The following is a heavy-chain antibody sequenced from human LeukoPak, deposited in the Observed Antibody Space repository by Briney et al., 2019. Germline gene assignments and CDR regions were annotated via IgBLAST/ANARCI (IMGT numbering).Heavy chain of an antibody. D-gene: IGHD2-15*01. CDR3: ARFSRGDVVGI. J-gene: IGHJ4*02. V-gene: IGHV3-7*03. Sequence: GGSLRLSCAASGFTFSNSWMSWVRQAPGKGLEWVANIKQDGTDKQYVDSVKGRFTISRDNAKNSLYLQINSLRAEDTAVYYCARFSRGDVVGIWGQGTLVTVSS. CDR1: GFTFSNSW. CDR2: IKQDGTDK.